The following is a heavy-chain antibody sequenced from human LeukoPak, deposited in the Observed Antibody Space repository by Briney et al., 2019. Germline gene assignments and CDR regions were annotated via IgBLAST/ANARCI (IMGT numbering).Heavy chain of an antibody. CDR3: ARGGYCSSTSCYGDY. Sequence: ASVKVSCKASGYTFTSYGISWVRQAPGQGLEWMGWISAYNGNTNYAQKLQGRVTMTTDTSTSTAYMELSSLRSEDTAVYYCARGGYCSSTSCYGDYWGQGTLVTVSS. V-gene: IGHV1-18*01. D-gene: IGHD2-2*01. CDR2: ISAYNGNT. J-gene: IGHJ4*02. CDR1: GYTFTSYG.